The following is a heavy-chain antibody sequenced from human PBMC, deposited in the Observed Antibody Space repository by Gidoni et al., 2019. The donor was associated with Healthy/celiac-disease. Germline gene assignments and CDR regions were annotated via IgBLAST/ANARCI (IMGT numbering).Heavy chain of an antibody. V-gene: IGHV3-21*01. D-gene: IGHD2-15*01. CDR1: GFTFSSYS. Sequence: EVQLVESGGGLVKPGGSLRLSCAASGFTFSSYSMNWVRQAPGKGLEWVSSISSSSSYIYYADSVKGRFTISRDNAKNSLYLQMNSLRAEDTAVYYCAREVWGSGDNMPFDYWGQGTLVTVSS. CDR2: ISSSSSYI. J-gene: IGHJ4*02. CDR3: AREVWGSGDNMPFDY.